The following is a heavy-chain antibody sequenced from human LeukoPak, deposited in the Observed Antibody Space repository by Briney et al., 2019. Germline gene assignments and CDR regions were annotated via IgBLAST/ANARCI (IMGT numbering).Heavy chain of an antibody. J-gene: IGHJ4*02. Sequence: SETLSLTCSVSGGSISSSSFYWGWIRQPPEKGLEWIGSIFYSGSTYYNPSLKSRVTISVDTSKNQFSLKLSSVTAADTAVYYCARGDWLHNGGNGPDYWGQGALVTVSS. D-gene: IGHD4-23*01. CDR2: IFYSGST. CDR1: GGSISSSSFY. V-gene: IGHV4-39*01. CDR3: ARGDWLHNGGNGPDY.